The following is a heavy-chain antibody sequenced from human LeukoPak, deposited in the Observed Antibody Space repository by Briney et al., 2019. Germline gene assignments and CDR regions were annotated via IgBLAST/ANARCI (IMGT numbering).Heavy chain of an antibody. V-gene: IGHV1-69*06. Sequence: SVKVSCKASGGTFISYAISWVRQAPGQGLEWMGGIIPIFGTANYAQKFQGRVTITAHKSTTTAYMELSSLRSEDTAVYYCARVSQVGLPSPYYYYYYMDVWGKGTTVTVSS. CDR1: GGTFISYA. CDR3: ARVSQVGLPSPYYYYYYMDV. D-gene: IGHD1-26*01. J-gene: IGHJ6*03. CDR2: IIPIFGTA.